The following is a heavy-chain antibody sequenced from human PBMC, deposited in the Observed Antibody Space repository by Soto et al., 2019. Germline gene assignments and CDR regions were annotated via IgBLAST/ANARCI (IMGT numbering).Heavy chain of an antibody. CDR3: VKDSRKGSAIDFDY. Sequence: QVQLVKSGAELKKPGASVKVSCKASGYTFSNYDMNWVRQATGQGPEWIGWVNPNNGDTGYSQKFQGRVTLTTDISSPTADRELTSLRSEVTAIYYCVKDSRKGSAIDFDYWGQGTLITVSS. J-gene: IGHJ4*02. CDR1: GYTFSNYD. CDR2: VNPNNGDT. D-gene: IGHD3-10*01. V-gene: IGHV1-8*01.